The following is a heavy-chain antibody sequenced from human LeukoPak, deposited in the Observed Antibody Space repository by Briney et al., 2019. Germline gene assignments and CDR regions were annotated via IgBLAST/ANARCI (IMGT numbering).Heavy chain of an antibody. CDR1: GDSVSSNNAA. D-gene: IGHD4-23*01. Sequence: SQTLSLTCAISGDSVSSNNAAWSWIRQSPSRGFEWLGRTYIRSKWYNDYAASVKSRITVNPDTSKNHFSLQLSSVTPEDTAVYYCARTYGGNCDYWGQGTLVTVSS. CDR3: ARTYGGNCDY. J-gene: IGHJ4*02. CDR2: TYIRSKWYN. V-gene: IGHV6-1*01.